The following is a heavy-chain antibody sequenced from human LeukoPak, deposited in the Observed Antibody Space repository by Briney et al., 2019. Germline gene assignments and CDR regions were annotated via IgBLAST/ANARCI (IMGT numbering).Heavy chain of an antibody. CDR2: ISAYNGNT. CDR3: ARVTGYMIEDYFDY. Sequence: GASVKVSCKASGYTFSSYYMHWVRQAPGQGLEWMGWISAYNGNTNYAQKLQGRVTMTTDTSTSTAYMELRSLRSDDTAVYYCARVTGYMIEDYFDYWGQGTLVTVSS. J-gene: IGHJ4*02. CDR1: GYTFSSYY. D-gene: IGHD3-22*01. V-gene: IGHV1-18*04.